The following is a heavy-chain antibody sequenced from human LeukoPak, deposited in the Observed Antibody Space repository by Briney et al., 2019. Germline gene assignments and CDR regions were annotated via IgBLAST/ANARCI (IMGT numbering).Heavy chain of an antibody. V-gene: IGHV3-23*01. CDR2: ISGSGGST. CDR3: AKSSTRGYSGYAED. J-gene: IGHJ4*02. CDR1: GFTFSSYA. Sequence: GGSLRLSCAASGFTFSSYAMSWVRQAPGKGLEWVSAISGSGGSTYYADSVKGRFTISRDNSKNTLYLQMNSLRAEDTAVYYCAKSSTRGYSGYAEDWGQGTLVTVSS. D-gene: IGHD5-12*01.